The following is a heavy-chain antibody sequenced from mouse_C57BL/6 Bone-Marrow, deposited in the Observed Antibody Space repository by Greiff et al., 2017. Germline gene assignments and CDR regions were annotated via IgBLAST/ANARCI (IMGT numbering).Heavy chain of an antibody. V-gene: IGHV5-6*01. D-gene: IGHD5-1-1*01. CDR1: GFTFSSYG. J-gene: IGHJ4*01. Sequence: EVQLVESGGDLVKPGGSLKLSCEASGFTFSSYGMSWVRQTPDKRLEWVATISSGGSYTYYPDSVKGRFTFSRDNAKNTLYLKMSSLKSEDTAMDYCARRKYMDYWGQGTSVTVSS. CDR3: ARRKYMDY. CDR2: ISSGGSYT.